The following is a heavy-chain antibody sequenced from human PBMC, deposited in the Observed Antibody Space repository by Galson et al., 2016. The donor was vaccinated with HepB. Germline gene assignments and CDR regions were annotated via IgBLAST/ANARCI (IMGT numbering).Heavy chain of an antibody. V-gene: IGHV3-30*04. Sequence: SLRLSCAAPGFTFSSFTMHWVRRAPGTGLEWLALVSPDGGKGYYADSVKGRFSISRDNSRNTLYLHINSLRPDDTATYFCARARVVTGIYDAFNVWGQGTVVTVA. CDR2: VSPDGGKG. J-gene: IGHJ3*01. D-gene: IGHD2-21*02. CDR1: GFTFSSFT. CDR3: ARARVVTGIYDAFNV.